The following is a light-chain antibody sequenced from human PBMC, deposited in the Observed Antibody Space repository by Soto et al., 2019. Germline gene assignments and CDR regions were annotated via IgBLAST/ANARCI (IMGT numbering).Light chain of an antibody. V-gene: IGLV1-51*02. CDR1: SSNIGNNY. J-gene: IGLJ2*01. CDR3: GTWDSSLREV. CDR2: ENN. Sequence: QSALTQPPSVSAAPGQKVTISCSGSSSNIGNNYVSWYQQLPGTAPKLLIYENNKRPSGIPDRFSGSKSGTSATLGITGLQTGDEADYYCGTWDSSLREVFGGGTKVTVL.